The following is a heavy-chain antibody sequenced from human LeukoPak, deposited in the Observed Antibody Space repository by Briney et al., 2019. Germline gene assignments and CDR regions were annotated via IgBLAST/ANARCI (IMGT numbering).Heavy chain of an antibody. D-gene: IGHD2-2*01. CDR1: GGTFSSYA. J-gene: IGHJ3*02. CDR2: IIPIFGTA. CDR3: ARGIVVVPAVPRGAFDI. Sequence: SVTVSCTASGGTFSSYAISWVRQAPGQGLEWMGGIIPIFGTANYAQKFQGRVTITADESTSTAYMELSSLRSEDTAVYYCARGIVVVPAVPRGAFDIWGQGTMVTVSS. V-gene: IGHV1-69*01.